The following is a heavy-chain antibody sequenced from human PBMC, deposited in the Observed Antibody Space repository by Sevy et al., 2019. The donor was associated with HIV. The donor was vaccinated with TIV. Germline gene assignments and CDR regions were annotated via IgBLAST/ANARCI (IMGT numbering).Heavy chain of an antibody. CDR3: ARDMLGYCSSTSCYAEGYFDY. D-gene: IGHD2-2*01. J-gene: IGHJ4*02. V-gene: IGHV4-59*01. CDR1: GGSISSYY. CDR2: IYYSGST. Sequence: SETLSLTCTVSGGSISSYYWSWIRQPPGKGLEWIGYIYYSGSTNYNPSLKSRVTISVDTSKNQFSLKLSSVTAADTAVYYCARDMLGYCSSTSCYAEGYFDYWGQGNLVTVSS.